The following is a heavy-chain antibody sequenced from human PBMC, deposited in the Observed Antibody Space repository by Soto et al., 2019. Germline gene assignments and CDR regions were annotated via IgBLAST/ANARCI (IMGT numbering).Heavy chain of an antibody. CDR1: GDTFTIYA. CDR2: INAGNGNT. D-gene: IGHD6-13*01. J-gene: IGHJ5*02. CDR3: DSSSGFDP. Sequence: ASVKVACKVSGDTFTIYAMHWVRQAPGQRLEWMGWINAGNGNTKYSQKFQGRVPITRDTSASTAYMELSSMRSEDTAVYYCDSSSGFDPWGQGTVVTVSS. V-gene: IGHV1-3*01.